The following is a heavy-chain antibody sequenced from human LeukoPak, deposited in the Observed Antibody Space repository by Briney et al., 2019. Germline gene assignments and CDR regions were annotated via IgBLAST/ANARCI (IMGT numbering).Heavy chain of an antibody. CDR1: GFAFDDYA. D-gene: IGHD4-17*01. Sequence: GGSLRLSCAASGFAFDDYAMHWVRQAPGKGLEWISGISWNSGSIGYADSVKGRFTISRDNAKNSLYLQMNSLRAEDTALYYCAKDFDYGVKGHLDYWGQGTLVTVSS. V-gene: IGHV3-9*01. CDR3: AKDFDYGVKGHLDY. J-gene: IGHJ4*02. CDR2: ISWNSGSI.